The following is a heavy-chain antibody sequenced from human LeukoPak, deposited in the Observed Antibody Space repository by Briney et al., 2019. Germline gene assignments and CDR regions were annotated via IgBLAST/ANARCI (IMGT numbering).Heavy chain of an antibody. Sequence: GGSLRLSCAASGFTLSSYRMSWVRQAPGKGLEWVSSISSSSSYIYYADSVKGRFTISRDNAKNSLYLQMNSLRAEDTAVYYCARAGTWLYFDYWGQGTLVTVSS. D-gene: IGHD6-13*01. V-gene: IGHV3-21*01. J-gene: IGHJ4*02. CDR1: GFTLSSYR. CDR2: ISSSSSYI. CDR3: ARAGTWLYFDY.